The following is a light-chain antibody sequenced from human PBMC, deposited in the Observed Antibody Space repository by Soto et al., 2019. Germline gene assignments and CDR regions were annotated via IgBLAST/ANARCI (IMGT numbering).Light chain of an antibody. CDR3: QQYENLPT. CDR2: DAS. J-gene: IGKJ5*01. V-gene: IGKV1-33*01. CDR1: QDISNY. Sequence: DIQMTQSPSSLSASVGYRFTITCQASQDISNYLNWYQQKPGKAPKLLIYDASNLETGVPSRFSGSGSGTDFTFTISRLQPEDIATYYCQQYENLPTFGQGTRLEIK.